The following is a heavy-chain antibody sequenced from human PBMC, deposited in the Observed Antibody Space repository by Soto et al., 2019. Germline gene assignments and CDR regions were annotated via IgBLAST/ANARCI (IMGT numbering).Heavy chain of an antibody. Sequence: EVQLLESGGGLVQFGGSLRLSCEASGFTFSSYAMSWVRQAPGKGLESVSGIRGSGTSTYYADSVKGRFTISRDNSKNTLYLQMNSLRAEDTAVYYCARDQRVRAAMSSLDPWGQGTLVTVSS. J-gene: IGHJ5*02. CDR2: IRGSGTST. CDR3: ARDQRVRAAMSSLDP. V-gene: IGHV3-23*01. D-gene: IGHD2-2*01. CDR1: GFTFSSYA.